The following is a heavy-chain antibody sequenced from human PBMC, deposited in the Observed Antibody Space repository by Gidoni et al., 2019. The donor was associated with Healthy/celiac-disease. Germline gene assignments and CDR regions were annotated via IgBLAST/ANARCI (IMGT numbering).Heavy chain of an antibody. D-gene: IGHD3-22*01. V-gene: IGHV3-30*03. Sequence: QVQLVESGGGVVQPGRSLRPSCAASGFTFSSYGMHWVRQAPGKGLEWVAVISYDGSNKYYADSVKGRFTISRDNSKNTLYLQMNSLRAEDTAVYYCADSYGMDVWGQGTTVTVSS. J-gene: IGHJ6*02. CDR2: ISYDGSNK. CDR3: ADSYGMDV. CDR1: GFTFSSYG.